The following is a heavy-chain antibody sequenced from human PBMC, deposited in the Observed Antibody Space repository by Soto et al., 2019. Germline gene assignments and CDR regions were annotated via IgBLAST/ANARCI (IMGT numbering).Heavy chain of an antibody. CDR2: IYHSGST. Sequence: PSETLSLTCAVSGGSISSGGYSWSWIRQPPGKGLEWIGYIYHSGSTYYNPSLKSRVTISVDRSKNQFSLKLSSVTAADTAVYYCARALGSSSWFDPSGQGTLVTVSS. V-gene: IGHV4-30-2*01. J-gene: IGHJ5*02. CDR3: ARALGSSSWFDP. D-gene: IGHD6-13*01. CDR1: GGSISSGGYS.